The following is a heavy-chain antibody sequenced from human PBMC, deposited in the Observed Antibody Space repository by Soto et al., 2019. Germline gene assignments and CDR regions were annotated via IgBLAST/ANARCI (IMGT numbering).Heavy chain of an antibody. V-gene: IGHV3-23*01. D-gene: IGHD5-18*01. J-gene: IGHJ6*02. CDR1: GFTFSSYA. CDR2: ISGSGGST. CDR3: AKAPRTSVRGYSYGYYYGMDV. Sequence: GGSLRLSCAASGFTFSSYAMSWVRQAPGKGLEWVSAISGSGGSTYYADPVKGRFTISRDNSKNTLYLQMNSLRAEDTAVYYCAKAPRTSVRGYSYGYYYGMDVWGQGTTVTVSS.